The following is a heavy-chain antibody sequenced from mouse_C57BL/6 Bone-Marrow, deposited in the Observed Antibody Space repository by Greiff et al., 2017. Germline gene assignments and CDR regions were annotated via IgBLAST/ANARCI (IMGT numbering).Heavy chain of an antibody. CDR1: GYTFTSYW. V-gene: IGHV1-72*01. Sequence: QVQLKQPGAELVKPGASVKLSCKASGYTFTSYWMPWVKQRPGRGLEWIGRIDPNSGGTKYNEKFKSKATLTVDKPSSTAYMQLSSLTSEDAAVYYCARGLRYDGYYGGTFAYWGQGTLVTVSA. CDR2: IDPNSGGT. J-gene: IGHJ3*01. D-gene: IGHD2-3*01. CDR3: ARGLRYDGYYGGTFAY.